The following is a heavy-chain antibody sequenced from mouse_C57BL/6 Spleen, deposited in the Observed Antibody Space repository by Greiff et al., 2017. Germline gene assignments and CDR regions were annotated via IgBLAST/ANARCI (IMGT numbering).Heavy chain of an antibody. CDR2: MNPSTGGT. J-gene: IGHJ2*01. D-gene: IGHD2-10*01. CDR3: ARSYYEDGGGFDY. V-gene: IGHV1-42*01. Sequence: VQLQQSGPELVKPGASVKISCKASGYSFTGYYMNWVKQSPEKSLEWIGEMNPSTGGTTYNQKFKAKATLTVDKASSTAYMQLKSLTSEDSAVDYCARSYYEDGGGFDYWGQGSTLTVSS. CDR1: GYSFTGYY.